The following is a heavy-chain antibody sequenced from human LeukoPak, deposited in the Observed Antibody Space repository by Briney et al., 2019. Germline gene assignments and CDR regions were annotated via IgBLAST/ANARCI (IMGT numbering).Heavy chain of an antibody. CDR1: GFTFSDYN. CDR3: ARPTSSGWYSH. V-gene: IGHV3-48*01. Sequence: GGSLRLSCAASGFTFSDYNMNWVRQAPGKGLEWVSYITGGSSTIFYADSVKGRFTISRDNAKNSLYLQMNSLRAEDTAVYYCARPTSSGWYSHWGQGTMVTVSS. CDR2: ITGGSSTI. J-gene: IGHJ3*01. D-gene: IGHD6-19*01.